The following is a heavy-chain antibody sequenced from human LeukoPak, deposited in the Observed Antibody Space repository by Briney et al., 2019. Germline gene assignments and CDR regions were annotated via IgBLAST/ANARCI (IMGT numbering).Heavy chain of an antibody. D-gene: IGHD3-10*01. CDR3: TRGGGSGRYYFGY. Sequence: GSLRLSCAASGFTFSSYSMNWVRQAPGKGLEWVSYISSSSSTIYYADSVKGRFTISRDNAKNSLYLQMNSLRAEDTAVYYCTRGGGSGRYYFGYWGQGTLVTVSS. CDR1: GFTFSSYS. CDR2: ISSSSSTI. J-gene: IGHJ4*02. V-gene: IGHV3-48*04.